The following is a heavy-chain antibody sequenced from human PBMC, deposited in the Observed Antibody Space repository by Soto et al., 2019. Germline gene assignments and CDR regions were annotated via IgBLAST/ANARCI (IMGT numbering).Heavy chain of an antibody. V-gene: IGHV3-30*18. J-gene: IGHJ4*02. CDR1: GFTFSSYG. CDR2: ISYDGSNK. D-gene: IGHD6-13*01. Sequence: SGGSLRLSCAASGFTFSSYGMHWVRQAPGKGLEWVAVISYDGSNKYYADSVKGRFTISRDNSKNTLYLQMNSLRAEDTAVYYCAKSLGYLDYWGQGTLVTVSS. CDR3: AKSLGYLDY.